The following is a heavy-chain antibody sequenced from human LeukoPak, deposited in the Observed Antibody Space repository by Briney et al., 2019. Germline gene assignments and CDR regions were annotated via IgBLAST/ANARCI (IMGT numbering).Heavy chain of an antibody. J-gene: IGHJ4*02. V-gene: IGHV4-59*01. Sequence: PSETLSLTCTVSGGSISSYDWNWIRQPPGKGLEWIGYIYYSGSTNYNPSLKSRITISVDTSKSQFSLKLSSVTAADTAVYYFATAQSDYHDCICYPLFDYWGQGTLVTVSS. D-gene: IGHD3-22*01. CDR1: GGSISSYD. CDR3: ATAQSDYHDCICYPLFDY. CDR2: IYYSGST.